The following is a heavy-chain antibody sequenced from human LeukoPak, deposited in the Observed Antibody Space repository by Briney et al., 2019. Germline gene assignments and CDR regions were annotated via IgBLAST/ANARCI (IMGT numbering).Heavy chain of an antibody. D-gene: IGHD2-15*01. J-gene: IGHJ4*02. CDR3: ARGGRVVLYYFDY. Sequence: GRSLRLSCAASGFTFSSYAMHWVRQAPGKGLEWVAVISYDGSNKYYADSVKGRFTISRDNSKNTLYLQMNSLRAEDTAVYYCARGGRVVLYYFDYWGQGTLVTVSS. V-gene: IGHV3-30-3*01. CDR1: GFTFSSYA. CDR2: ISYDGSNK.